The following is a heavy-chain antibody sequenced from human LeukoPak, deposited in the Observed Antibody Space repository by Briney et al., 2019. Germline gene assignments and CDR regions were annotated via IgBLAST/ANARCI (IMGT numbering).Heavy chain of an antibody. CDR2: IHYSGST. CDR1: GASTSSFS. CDR3: ARHGGETIVATILHAFDI. Sequence: SETLSLTCTVSGASTSSFSWSWIRQPPGKGLEWIGYIHYSGSTNYNSSLKSRVTISVDTSKNQFSLKLSSVTAADTAGYYCARHGGETIVATILHAFDIWGQGTMITVSS. D-gene: IGHD5-12*01. J-gene: IGHJ3*02. V-gene: IGHV4-59*08.